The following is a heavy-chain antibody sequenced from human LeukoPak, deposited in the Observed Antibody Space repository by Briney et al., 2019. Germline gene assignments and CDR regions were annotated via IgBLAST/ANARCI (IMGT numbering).Heavy chain of an antibody. Sequence: GGSLRLSCAASGFTFSSYWMSWVRQAPGKGLEWVANIKQDGSEKYYVDSVKGRFTISRDNAKNSLYLQVNSLRAEDTAVYFCARDYGTVPGIYWGQGTLVTVSS. CDR2: IKQDGSEK. J-gene: IGHJ4*02. D-gene: IGHD4-17*01. CDR1: GFTFSSYW. V-gene: IGHV3-7*01. CDR3: ARDYGTVPGIY.